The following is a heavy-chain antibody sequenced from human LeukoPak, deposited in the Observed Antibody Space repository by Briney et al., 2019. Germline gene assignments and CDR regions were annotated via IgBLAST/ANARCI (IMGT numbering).Heavy chain of an antibody. CDR1: GGSISSYY. Sequence: SETLSLTCTVPGGSISSYYWSWIRPPAGKGLEWIGRIYTSGSTNYNPSLKSRVTMSVDTTKNQFSLKLSSVTAADTAVYYCARDQYSGTGSAFDIWGQGTMVTVSS. V-gene: IGHV4-4*07. J-gene: IGHJ3*02. CDR3: ARDQYSGTGSAFDI. CDR2: IYTSGST. D-gene: IGHD1-26*01.